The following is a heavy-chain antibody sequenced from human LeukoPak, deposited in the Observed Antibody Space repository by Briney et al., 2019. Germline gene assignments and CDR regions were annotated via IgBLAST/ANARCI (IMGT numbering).Heavy chain of an antibody. CDR1: GFTFSTYG. J-gene: IGHJ4*02. CDR3: ARAGQSDY. CDR2: ISSDGSNK. Sequence: GGSLRLSCAASGFTFSTYGMHWVRQAPGKGLEWVAVISSDGSNKYYVDSVKGRFVISRDNSKNTLFLQMNSLRPEDTAVFYCARAGQSDYWGQGTLVTVSS. V-gene: IGHV3-30*03.